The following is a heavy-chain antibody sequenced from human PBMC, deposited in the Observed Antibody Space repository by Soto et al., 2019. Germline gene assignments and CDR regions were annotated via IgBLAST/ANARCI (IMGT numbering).Heavy chain of an antibody. CDR2: IHYSGST. Sequence: QVQLQESGPGLVKPSQTLSLTCIVSGGSTSSGGYYRSWIRQYPGKGLEWIGSIHYSGSTYYNPHLRSRATMSEDTSNFKFSLKMSSVTAADTSVYYCPRCRYWAKLGYWGQGTLVTVSS. CDR1: GGSTSSGGYY. J-gene: IGHJ4*02. V-gene: IGHV4-31*03. D-gene: IGHD2-21*01. CDR3: PRCRYWAKLGY.